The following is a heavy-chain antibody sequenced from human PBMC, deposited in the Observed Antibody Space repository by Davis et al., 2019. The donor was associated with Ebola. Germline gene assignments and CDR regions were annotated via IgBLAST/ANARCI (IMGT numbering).Heavy chain of an antibody. CDR2: IYSGGST. J-gene: IGHJ4*02. Sequence: GESLKISCAASGFTVSSNHMNWVRQAPGKGLEWVSVIYSGGSTYYIDSLKGRFTVSRDNSKNTMYLQMNSLRAEDTAIYYCATYSSSYYFDQWGQGTLVTVSS. CDR3: ATYSSSYYFDQ. D-gene: IGHD5-18*01. V-gene: IGHV3-53*01. CDR1: GFTVSSNH.